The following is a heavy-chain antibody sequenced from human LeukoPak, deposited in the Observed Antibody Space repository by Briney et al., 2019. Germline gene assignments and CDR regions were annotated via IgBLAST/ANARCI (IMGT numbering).Heavy chain of an antibody. J-gene: IGHJ4*02. Sequence: GESLKISCKVSGYSFTSYWIGWVRQKSGRGLEWMGIIFPGDSETRYSPSFQGQVTISTDKSINTAYLHWSSLKASDTAIYYCARGGESYALDYWGQGTLVTVSS. D-gene: IGHD3-16*01. V-gene: IGHV5-51*01. CDR1: GYSFTSYW. CDR3: ARGGESYALDY. CDR2: IFPGDSET.